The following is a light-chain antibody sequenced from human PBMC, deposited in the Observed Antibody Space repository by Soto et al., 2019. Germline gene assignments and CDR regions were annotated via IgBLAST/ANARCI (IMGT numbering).Light chain of an antibody. CDR1: SSDVGGYNY. V-gene: IGLV2-8*01. CDR3: SSYAGSNNLV. CDR2: EVS. Sequence: QSVLTQPPSASGSPGQSVTISCTGTSSDVGGYNYVSWYQQHPGKAPKLMIYEVSKRPSGVPDRFSGSKSGNTASLTVSGLQAEEEDDYYCSSYAGSNNLVFGGGTKLTVL. J-gene: IGLJ2*01.